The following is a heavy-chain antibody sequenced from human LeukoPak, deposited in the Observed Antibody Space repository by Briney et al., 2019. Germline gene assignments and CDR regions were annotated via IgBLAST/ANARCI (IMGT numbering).Heavy chain of an antibody. CDR1: GGSFSGYY. CDR3: ARGGYSYGVDY. Sequence: SETLSLTCAVYGGSFSGYYWSWIRQPPGKGLEWIGEINHSVGTNYNPSLKSRVTMSLDTSKNQFSLRLSSVTAADTAVYYCARGGYSYGVDYWGQGTLVTVSS. D-gene: IGHD5-18*01. CDR2: INHSVGT. J-gene: IGHJ4*02. V-gene: IGHV4-34*01.